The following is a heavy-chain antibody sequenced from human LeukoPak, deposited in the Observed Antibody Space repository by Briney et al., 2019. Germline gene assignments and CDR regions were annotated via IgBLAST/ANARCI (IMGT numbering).Heavy chain of an antibody. CDR1: GFTFSSNY. CDR3: ARVGFPANGVSY. V-gene: IGHV3-53*01. CDR2: IYSGGST. Sequence: GGSLRLSCAASGFTFSSNYVSWVRQAPGKGLEWVSVIYSGGSTYYADSVKGRFTISRDNSKNTLYLQMNSLRAEDTAVYYCARVGFPANGVSYRGQGTLVTVSS. D-gene: IGHD2-8*01. J-gene: IGHJ4*02.